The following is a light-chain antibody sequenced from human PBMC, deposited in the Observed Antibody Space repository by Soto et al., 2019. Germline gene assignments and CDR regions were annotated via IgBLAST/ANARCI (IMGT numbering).Light chain of an antibody. J-gene: IGKJ1*01. V-gene: IGKV1-39*01. Sequence: DIQMTQSPSSLSASVGDRVTITCRASQSISSYLNWYQQKPGKAPKFLIYATSNLQSGVPSRFSGSGSGTDFPLTISSLQPEDFATYYCQQTYSTPRTFGQGTKVEIK. CDR1: QSISSY. CDR2: ATS. CDR3: QQTYSTPRT.